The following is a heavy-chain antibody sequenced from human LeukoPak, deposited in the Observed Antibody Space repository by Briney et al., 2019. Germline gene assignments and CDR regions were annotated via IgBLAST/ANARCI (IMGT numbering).Heavy chain of an antibody. CDR1: GYTFTSYG. J-gene: IGHJ4*02. CDR3: AREVLTGTTWVPHFDY. CDR2: ISAYNGNT. V-gene: IGHV1-18*01. D-gene: IGHD1-7*01. Sequence: ASVKVSCKASGYTFTSYGISWVRQAPGQGLEWMGWISAYNGNTNYAQKLQGRVTMTTDTSTSTAYMELRSLRSDDTAVYYCAREVLTGTTWVPHFDYWGQGTLVTVSS.